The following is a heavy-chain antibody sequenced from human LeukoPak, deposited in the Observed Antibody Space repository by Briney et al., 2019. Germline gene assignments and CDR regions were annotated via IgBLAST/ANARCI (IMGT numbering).Heavy chain of an antibody. J-gene: IGHJ4*02. D-gene: IGHD4-17*01. CDR1: GFTFSSYA. Sequence: GGSLRLSCAASGFTFSSYAMSWVRQAPGKGLEWVSAITGSGGSAYYADSVKGRFTISRDNSKNTLYLQMNSLRAEDTAVYYCAKDGHDYGDYFGYWGQGTLVTVSS. CDR3: AKDGHDYGDYFGY. V-gene: IGHV3-23*01. CDR2: ITGSGGSA.